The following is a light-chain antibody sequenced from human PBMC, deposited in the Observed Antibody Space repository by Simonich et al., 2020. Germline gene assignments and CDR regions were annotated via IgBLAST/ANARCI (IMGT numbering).Light chain of an antibody. V-gene: IGKV1-27*01. CDR2: AAS. CDR3: QKYNSAPWT. CDR1: QVISNY. J-gene: IGKJ1*01. Sequence: DIQMTQSPSSLSASVGDRVTITCRASQVISNYLSWYQQKPGKVPKLLIYAASTLQSRVPSRFSGSGSGTDFTLTISSLQPEDVATYYCQKYNSAPWTFGQGTKVEIK.